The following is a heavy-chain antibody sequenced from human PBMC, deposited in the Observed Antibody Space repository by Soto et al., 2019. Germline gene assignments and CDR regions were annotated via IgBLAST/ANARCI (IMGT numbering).Heavy chain of an antibody. V-gene: IGHV1-18*01. CDR2: IYGYNGNA. CDR1: GYTFTTYG. Sequence: QVQLVQSGAEVKKPGASVTVSCKASGYTFTTYGVSWVRQAPGQGLEWLGWIYGYNGNAKYAQNLQGRVTMTTDTSTSTAYMELSSLRSDDTAVYYCARMGDVSYYYYGMDVWGQGTTFTLSS. J-gene: IGHJ6*02. D-gene: IGHD3-16*01. CDR3: ARMGDVSYYYYGMDV.